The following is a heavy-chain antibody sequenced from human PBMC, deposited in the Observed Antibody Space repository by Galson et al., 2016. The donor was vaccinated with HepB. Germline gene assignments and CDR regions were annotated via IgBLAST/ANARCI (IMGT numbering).Heavy chain of an antibody. CDR3: ARGSPYVKTRSRGGISVRRAPNF. CDR2: ISSDGTKK. CDR1: GFSFNNYA. V-gene: IGHV3-30*04. Sequence: SLRLSCAASGFSFNNYALHWVRQAPGKGLEWVASISSDGTKKLYAESVTGRFTISKDNPKNTLFLQMNSLRPEDTAVFYCARGSPYVKTRSRGGISVRRAPNFWGQGTLVIVSS. J-gene: IGHJ4*02. D-gene: IGHD3-16*01.